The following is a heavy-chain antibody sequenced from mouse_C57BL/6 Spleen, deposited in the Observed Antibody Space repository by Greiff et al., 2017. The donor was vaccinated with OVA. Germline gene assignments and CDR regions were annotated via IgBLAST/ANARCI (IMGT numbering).Heavy chain of an antibody. CDR3: ARRDYSNYGFAY. Sequence: VQLKESGPGLVKPSQSLSLTCSVTGYSITSGYYWNWIRQFPGNKLEWMGYISYDGSNNYNPSLKNRISITRDTSKNQFFLKLNSVTTEDTATYYCARRDYSNYGFAYWGQGTLVTVSA. J-gene: IGHJ3*01. V-gene: IGHV3-6*01. D-gene: IGHD2-5*01. CDR2: ISYDGSN. CDR1: GYSITSGYY.